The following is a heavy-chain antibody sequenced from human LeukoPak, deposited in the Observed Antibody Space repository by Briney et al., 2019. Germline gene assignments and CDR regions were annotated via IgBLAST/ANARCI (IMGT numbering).Heavy chain of an antibody. V-gene: IGHV1-18*01. J-gene: IGHJ5*02. CDR1: GGTFSSYA. D-gene: IGHD1-20*01. Sequence: ASVKVSCKASGGTFSSYAIIWVRQAPGQGLEWVGWVSTYSSDTNYAQRFQGRVTMTTDTSTSTAYMELRSLRPDDTAVYYCARDNWNEFDPWGQGTLVTVSS. CDR2: VSTYSSDT. CDR3: ARDNWNEFDP.